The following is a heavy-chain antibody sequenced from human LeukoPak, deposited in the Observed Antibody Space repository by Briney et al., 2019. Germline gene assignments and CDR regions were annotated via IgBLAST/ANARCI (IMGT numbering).Heavy chain of an antibody. D-gene: IGHD6-19*01. CDR3: AREMNYFNRAVAADS. V-gene: IGHV3-21*01. Sequence: PGGSERLSCAASGFTFSSYSMNWVSQAPGKGLEWVSSISSSSSYIYYADSKKGRFTISRDNAKNSLYLQMNSLRAEDTAVYYCAREMNYFNRAVAADSWGQGTLVTVYS. J-gene: IGHJ4*02. CDR1: GFTFSSYS. CDR2: ISSSSSYI.